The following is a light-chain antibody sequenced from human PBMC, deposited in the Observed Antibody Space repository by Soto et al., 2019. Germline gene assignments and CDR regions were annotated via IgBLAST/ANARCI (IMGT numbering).Light chain of an antibody. CDR1: QSISSW. CDR3: QQYNSYSL. CDR2: DVS. Sequence: DIQMTQSPSTLPASVGDRVTITCRASQSISSWLAWHQQKPGEAPNLLIYDVSSLESGVSSRFSGSGSGTEFTLTISSLQPDDFATYYCQQYNSYSLFGGGTKVDIK. J-gene: IGKJ4*01. V-gene: IGKV1-5*01.